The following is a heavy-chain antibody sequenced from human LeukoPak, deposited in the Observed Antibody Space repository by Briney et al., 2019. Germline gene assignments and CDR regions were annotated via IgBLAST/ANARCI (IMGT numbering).Heavy chain of an antibody. V-gene: IGHV1-69-2*01. J-gene: IGHJ5*02. Sequence: ATVKISCKVSGYTFTDYYMHWVQQAPGKGLEWMGLVDPEDGETIYAEKFQGRVTITADTSTDTAYMELSSLRSEDTAVYYWATVPPYYYGSGSYHWFDPWGQGTLVTVSS. CDR2: VDPEDGET. CDR1: GYTFTDYY. D-gene: IGHD3-10*01. CDR3: ATVPPYYYGSGSYHWFDP.